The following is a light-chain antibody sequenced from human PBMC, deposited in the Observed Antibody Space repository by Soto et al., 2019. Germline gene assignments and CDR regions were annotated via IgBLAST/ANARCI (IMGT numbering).Light chain of an antibody. Sequence: EIVLTQSPGTLSLSPGESATHSCRASQSVSSSYLAWYQQKPGQAPRRLIYGASSRATGIPDRFSGSGSGTDFTLTISRLEPEDFAVYYCQQYGSSPWTFGQGTKVDIK. CDR3: QQYGSSPWT. CDR2: GAS. CDR1: QSVSSSY. V-gene: IGKV3-20*01. J-gene: IGKJ1*01.